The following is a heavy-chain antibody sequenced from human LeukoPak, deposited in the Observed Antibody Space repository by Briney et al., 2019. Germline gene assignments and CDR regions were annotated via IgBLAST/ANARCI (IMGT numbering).Heavy chain of an antibody. CDR3: ARESSGSYGFDY. V-gene: IGHV4-34*01. Sequence: SETLSLTCAVYGGSFSGYYWSWIRQPPGKGLEWIGEINHSGSTNYNPSLKSRVTISVDTSKNQFFLKLSSVTAADTAVYYCARESSGSYGFDYWGQGTLVTVSS. J-gene: IGHJ4*02. D-gene: IGHD3-10*01. CDR1: GGSFSGYY. CDR2: INHSGST.